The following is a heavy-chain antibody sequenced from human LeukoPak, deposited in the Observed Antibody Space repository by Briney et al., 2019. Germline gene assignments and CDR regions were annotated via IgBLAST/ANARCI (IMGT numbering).Heavy chain of an antibody. V-gene: IGHV4-31*03. D-gene: IGHD2-15*01. CDR3: AKDKVMVAARAHLFDY. CDR2: IYYSGST. CDR1: GGSISSGGYY. Sequence: SQTLSLTCTVSGGSISSGGYYWSWIRQHPGKGLEWIGYIYYSGSTYYNPSLKSRVTISVDTSKNQFSLKLSSVTAADTAVYYCAKDKVMVAARAHLFDYWGQGTLVTVSS. J-gene: IGHJ4*02.